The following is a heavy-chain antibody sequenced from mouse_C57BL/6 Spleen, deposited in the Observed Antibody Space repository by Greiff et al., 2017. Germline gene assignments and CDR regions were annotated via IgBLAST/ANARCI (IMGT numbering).Heavy chain of an antibody. J-gene: IGHJ4*01. D-gene: IGHD1-1*01. CDR3: ARTTTVVAKDYAMDY. CDR2: ISSGGSYT. V-gene: IGHV5-6*01. Sequence: DVQLVESGGDLVKPGGSLKLSCAASGFTFSSYGMSWVRQTPDKRLEWVATISSGGSYTYYPDSVKGRFTISRDNAKNTLYLQMSSLKSEDTAMYYCARTTTVVAKDYAMDYWGQGTSVTVSS. CDR1: GFTFSSYG.